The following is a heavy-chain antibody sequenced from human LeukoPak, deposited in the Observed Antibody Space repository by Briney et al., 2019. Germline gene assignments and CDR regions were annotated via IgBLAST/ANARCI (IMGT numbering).Heavy chain of an antibody. D-gene: IGHD3-22*01. CDR2: ISYDGSNK. CDR3: ASAYYDQSFDY. Sequence: GGSLRLSCAASGFTFSSYAMHWVRQAPGKGLEWVAVISYDGSNKYYADSVKGRFTISRDNSKNTLYLQMNSLRAEDTAVYYCASAYYDQSFDYWGQGTLVTVSS. CDR1: GFTFSSYA. J-gene: IGHJ4*02. V-gene: IGHV3-30*04.